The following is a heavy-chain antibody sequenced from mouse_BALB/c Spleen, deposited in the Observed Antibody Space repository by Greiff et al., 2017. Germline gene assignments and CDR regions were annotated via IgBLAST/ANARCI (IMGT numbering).Heavy chain of an antibody. V-gene: IGHV1-80*01. Sequence: QVQLKQSGAELVRPGSSVKISCKASGYAFSSYWMNWVKQRPGQGLEWIGQIYPGDGDTNYNGKFKGKATLTADKSSSTAYMQLSSLTSEDSAVYFCARLWLRHAMDYWGQGTSVTVSS. CDR2: IYPGDGDT. D-gene: IGHD2-2*01. CDR1: GYAFSSYW. J-gene: IGHJ4*01. CDR3: ARLWLRHAMDY.